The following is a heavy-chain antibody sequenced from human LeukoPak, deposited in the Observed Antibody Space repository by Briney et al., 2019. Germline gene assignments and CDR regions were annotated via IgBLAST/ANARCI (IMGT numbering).Heavy chain of an antibody. V-gene: IGHV4-59*01. CDR2: VYYSAST. D-gene: IGHD3-16*01. CDR3: AREALGYYMDV. J-gene: IGHJ6*03. Sequence: SETLSLTCTVSGGSISSYYWSWIRQPPGKGLEWIGYVYYSASTNYNPSLKSRVTISVDTSKNQFSLRLSSVTAADTAVYYCAREALGYYMDVWGKGTTVTISS. CDR1: GGSISSYY.